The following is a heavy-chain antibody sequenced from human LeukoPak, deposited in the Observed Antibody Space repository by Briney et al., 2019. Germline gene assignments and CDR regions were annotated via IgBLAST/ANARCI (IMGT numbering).Heavy chain of an antibody. V-gene: IGHV5-10-1*01. CDR2: IDPSDSYT. Sequence: GESLRISCKGSGYSFTSYWISWVRQMPGKGLEWMGRIDPSDSYTNYSPSFQGHVTISADKSISTAYLQWSSLKASDTAMYYCARSLGYCSSTSCYDYYYYGMDVWGQGTTVTVSS. J-gene: IGHJ6*02. CDR1: GYSFTSYW. D-gene: IGHD2-2*01. CDR3: ARSLGYCSSTSCYDYYYYGMDV.